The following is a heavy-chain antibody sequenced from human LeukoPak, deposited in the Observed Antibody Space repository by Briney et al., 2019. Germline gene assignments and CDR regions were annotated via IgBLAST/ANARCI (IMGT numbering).Heavy chain of an antibody. CDR2: IKSRTDGGST. D-gene: IGHD5-24*01. V-gene: IGHV3-15*01. Sequence: GGSLRLSCAASGFTFSSAWLTWVRQPPGKGLEWVGHIKSRTDGGSTDYSAPVKGRFTVSGDDSKNMVHLQMNSLKTEDSAVYYCATEFYNSGYNFWGQGTPVTVSS. CDR1: GFTFSSAW. J-gene: IGHJ4*02. CDR3: ATEFYNSGYNF.